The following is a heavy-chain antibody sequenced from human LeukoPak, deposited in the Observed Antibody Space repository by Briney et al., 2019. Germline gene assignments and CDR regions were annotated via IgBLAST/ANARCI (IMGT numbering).Heavy chain of an antibody. CDR2: INHSGST. D-gene: IGHD6-13*01. J-gene: IGHJ5*02. V-gene: IGHV4-34*01. CDR3: ARRTAAAGWFDP. CDR1: GGSFGGYY. Sequence: SETLSLTCAVYGGSFGGYYWSWIRQPPGKGLEWIGEINHSGSTNYNPSLKSRVTISVDTSKNQFFLKLSSVTAADTAVYYCARRTAAAGWFDPWGQGTLVTVSS.